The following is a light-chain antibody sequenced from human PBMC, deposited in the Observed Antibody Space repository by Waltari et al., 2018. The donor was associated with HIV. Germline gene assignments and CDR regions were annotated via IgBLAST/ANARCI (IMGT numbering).Light chain of an antibody. Sequence: SSALTQDPSVSVALSQTVRLTCQGDSLRTYYATWWHQKPRQCPVIVVFGKNNRRPGIPDRFSGASSESSASLTITGAHAEDEADYYGSSRDSSGTHVVFGGGTKLTVL. CDR1: SLRTYY. J-gene: IGLJ2*01. CDR2: GKN. CDR3: SSRDSSGTHVV. V-gene: IGLV3-19*01.